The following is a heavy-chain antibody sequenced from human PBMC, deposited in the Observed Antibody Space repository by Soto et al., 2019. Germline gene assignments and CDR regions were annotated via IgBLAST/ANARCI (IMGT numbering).Heavy chain of an antibody. J-gene: IGHJ4*02. CDR2: IRGSGTAA. Sequence: EVQLLESGGGLVQPGGSLRLSCAASGFTFSTYAMTWVRQAPGKGLEWVSGIRGSGTAAYYADSVKGRFTISRDNSNNTLYLQMRSLTADDTAVYYCAKGPHFDFWSGYSNYFDYWGQGTLVTVSS. D-gene: IGHD3-3*01. V-gene: IGHV3-23*01. CDR3: AKGPHFDFWSGYSNYFDY. CDR1: GFTFSTYA.